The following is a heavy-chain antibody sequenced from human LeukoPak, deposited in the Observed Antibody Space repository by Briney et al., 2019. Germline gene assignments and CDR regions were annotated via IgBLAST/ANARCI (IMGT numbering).Heavy chain of an antibody. Sequence: GGSLRLSCAASGFTFSSYGMHWVRQAPGKGLEWVAVISYDGSNKYYADSVKGRFTISRDNSKNTLYLQMNSLRAEDTAVYYCARVTGGRYCSTTSCYMRGWFDPWGQGTLVTVSS. CDR1: GFTFSSYG. V-gene: IGHV3-30*03. CDR2: ISYDGSNK. D-gene: IGHD2-2*02. CDR3: ARVTGGRYCSTTSCYMRGWFDP. J-gene: IGHJ5*02.